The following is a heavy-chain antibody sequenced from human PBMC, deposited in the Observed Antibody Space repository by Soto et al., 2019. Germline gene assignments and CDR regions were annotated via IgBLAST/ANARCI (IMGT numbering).Heavy chain of an antibody. CDR3: ARLLTHSGERGGMDV. Sequence: QVTLKESGPVLVKPTETLTLTCTVSGFSLSNVRMGVSWIRQPPGKALEWLAHIFSNDEKSYSTSLKSRLTISRDTSKSQVVLTMTTMDPVDTATYYCARLLTHSGERGGMDVWGQGTTVTVSS. V-gene: IGHV2-26*01. J-gene: IGHJ6*02. CDR2: IFSNDEK. D-gene: IGHD3-10*01. CDR1: GFSLSNVRMG.